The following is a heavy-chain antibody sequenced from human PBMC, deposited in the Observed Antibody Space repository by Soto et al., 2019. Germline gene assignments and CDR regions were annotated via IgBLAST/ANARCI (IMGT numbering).Heavy chain of an antibody. J-gene: IGHJ4*02. CDR3: ARENLIYDFWSGYPL. Sequence: ASVKVSCKASGYTFTSYGFIWVRQAPGQGLEWMGWISAYNGNTNYAQNLRGRVTMTTDTSTSTAYMELRSLRSDDTAVYYCARENLIYDFWSGYPLWGQGTLVTVSS. CDR1: GYTFTSYG. D-gene: IGHD3-3*01. V-gene: IGHV1-18*01. CDR2: ISAYNGNT.